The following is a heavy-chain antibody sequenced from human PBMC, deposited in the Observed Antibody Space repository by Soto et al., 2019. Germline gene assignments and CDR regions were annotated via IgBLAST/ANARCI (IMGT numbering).Heavy chain of an antibody. V-gene: IGHV3-33*01. CDR3: ARERLIASHTSRKAFDI. J-gene: IGHJ6*04. CDR2: IWFDGSYK. CDR1: GFSLRKFG. D-gene: IGHD3-16*01. Sequence: GGSLRLACAAYGFSLRKFGMQWVRQAPGKGMEWVAVIWFDGSYKYYADSVKGRFTISRDNSKNTLYLEMDSLRAEDTAVYFCARERLIASHTSRKAFDIRGTGPTVTVSS.